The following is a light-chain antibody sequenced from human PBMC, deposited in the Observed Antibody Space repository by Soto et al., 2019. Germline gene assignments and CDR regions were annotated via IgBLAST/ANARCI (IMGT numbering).Light chain of an antibody. Sequence: DIQMTQSPSSLSASVGDRVTITCRASQAISNYLAWYQQKPGKVPTLLISAASTLQSGVPSRFSGSGSGKDLTLTISSLQPEDVATYYCQTFNAVPTFGGGTKVEI. CDR3: QTFNAVPT. CDR1: QAISNY. J-gene: IGKJ4*01. CDR2: AAS. V-gene: IGKV1-27*01.